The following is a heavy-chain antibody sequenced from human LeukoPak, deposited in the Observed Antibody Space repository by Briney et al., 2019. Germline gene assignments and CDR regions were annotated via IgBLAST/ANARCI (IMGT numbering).Heavy chain of an antibody. CDR2: IDRNSGYI. J-gene: IGHJ4*02. D-gene: IGHD2-21*02. Sequence: GGSLRLSCAASGFXFSTYGINWVRQAPGKGLEWVSSIDRNSGYIFYADSVKGRFTISRDNPKNSLYLQMNSLRAEDTAVYYCARGRTAGDNFFDYWGQGTLVTVSS. V-gene: IGHV3-21*01. CDR3: ARGRTAGDNFFDY. CDR1: GFXFSTYG.